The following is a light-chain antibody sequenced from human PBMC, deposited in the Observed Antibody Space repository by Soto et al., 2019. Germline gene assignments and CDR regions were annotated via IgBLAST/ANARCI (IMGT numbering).Light chain of an antibody. CDR3: QQYGSSRWT. J-gene: IGKJ1*01. CDR2: GAS. CDR1: QSISSSY. Sequence: EIVLTQSPGTLSLSPGEGATLSCRASQSISSSYLAWYQHNRGQAPRLLIYGASTMAAGTPDRFSGSGSGTDFTLTISRLEPEDFAVYYCQQYGSSRWTFGQGTKVEIK. V-gene: IGKV3-20*01.